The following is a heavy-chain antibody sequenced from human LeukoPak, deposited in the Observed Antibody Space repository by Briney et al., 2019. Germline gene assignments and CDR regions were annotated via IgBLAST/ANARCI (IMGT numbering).Heavy chain of an antibody. CDR3: ARGDLRYNWNDAQGY. D-gene: IGHD1-1*01. Sequence: SETLSLTCTVSGGSISSYYWSWIRQPPGKGLEWIGYIYYSGSTNYNPSLKSRVTISVDTSKNQFSLKLSSVTAADTAVYYCARGDLRYNWNDAQGYWGQGTLVTVSS. CDR2: IYYSGST. CDR1: GGSISSYY. J-gene: IGHJ4*02. V-gene: IGHV4-59*01.